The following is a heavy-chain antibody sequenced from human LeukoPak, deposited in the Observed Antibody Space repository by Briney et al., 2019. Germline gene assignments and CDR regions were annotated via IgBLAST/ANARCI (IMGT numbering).Heavy chain of an antibody. D-gene: IGHD6-19*01. CDR2: IYYSGST. J-gene: IGHJ4*02. CDR3: ARDRGRLVSDY. Sequence: SETLPLTCTVSGGSISSGGYYWSWIRQHPGKGLEWIGYIYYSGSTYYNPSLKSRVTISVDTSKNQFSLKLSSVTAADTAVYYCARDRGRLVSDYWGQGTLVTVSS. CDR1: GGSISSGGYY. V-gene: IGHV4-31*03.